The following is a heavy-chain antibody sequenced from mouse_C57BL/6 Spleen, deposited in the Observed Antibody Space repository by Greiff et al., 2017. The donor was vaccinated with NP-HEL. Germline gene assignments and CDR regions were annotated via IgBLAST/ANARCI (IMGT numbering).Heavy chain of an antibody. CDR3: ARFGDYDDAMDY. V-gene: IGHV1-52*01. D-gene: IGHD2-4*01. Sequence: QVQLQQPGAELVRPGSSVKLCCKASGYTFTSYWMHWVKQRPIQGLEWIGNIDPSDSETHYNQKFKDKATLTVDKSSSTAYMQLSSLTSEDSAVYYCARFGDYDDAMDYWGQGTSVTVSS. CDR1: GYTFTSYW. CDR2: IDPSDSET. J-gene: IGHJ4*01.